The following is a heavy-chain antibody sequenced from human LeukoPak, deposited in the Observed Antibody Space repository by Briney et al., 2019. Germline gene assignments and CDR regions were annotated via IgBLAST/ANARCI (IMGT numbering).Heavy chain of an antibody. V-gene: IGHV4-4*07. Sequence: SETLSLTCTVSGASISSDYWSWIRQFAGKGLEWIGRIYSSGSTNYNPSLNGRVTLSLDTTKNQFSPNLYSVTAADTAVYYCVRDPGTCSGGSCYYYFDYWSQGTLVTVSS. D-gene: IGHD2-15*01. CDR3: VRDPGTCSGGSCYYYFDY. CDR2: IYSSGST. J-gene: IGHJ4*02. CDR1: GASISSDY.